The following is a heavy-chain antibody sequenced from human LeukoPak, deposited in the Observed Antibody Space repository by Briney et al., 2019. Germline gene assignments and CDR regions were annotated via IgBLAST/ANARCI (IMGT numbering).Heavy chain of an antibody. Sequence: PGGSLRLSCAASGFTFSNAWMNWVRQAPGKGLEWVGRIKSKTDGGITDYAAPVKGRFTISRDDSKNTLYLQMNSLKTEDTAVYYCSTTYYYDSSEGYWGQGTLVTVSS. D-gene: IGHD3-22*01. CDR1: GFTFSNAW. J-gene: IGHJ4*02. CDR2: IKSKTDGGIT. CDR3: STTYYYDSSEGY. V-gene: IGHV3-15*07.